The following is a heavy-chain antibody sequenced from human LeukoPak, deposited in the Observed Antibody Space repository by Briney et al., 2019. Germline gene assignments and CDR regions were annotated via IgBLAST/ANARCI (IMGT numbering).Heavy chain of an antibody. CDR1: GFPFSDHN. D-gene: IGHD1-26*01. V-gene: IGHV3-72*01. CDR2: IRNKRNSYTT. CDR3: ARDAGWSLDP. J-gene: IGHJ5*02. Sequence: PGGSLRLSCEASGFPFSDHNMDWVRQAPGKGLEWVGSIRNKRNSYTTIYAASVRGRFTISRDDSKNSLFLQMESLKTEDTAMYYCARDAGWSLDPWGQGTLVTVSS.